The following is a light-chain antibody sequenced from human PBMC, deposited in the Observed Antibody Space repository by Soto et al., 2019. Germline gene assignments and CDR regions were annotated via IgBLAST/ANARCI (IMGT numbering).Light chain of an antibody. CDR2: DSS. CDR1: QSVTKY. CDR3: QRGYIRVT. Sequence: EIVLTQSPATLSLSPGERATLSCRASQSVTKYVAWYQQKPGQAPRLLIYDSSNMATGVPARFSGSGSGTVFPLIISRQEAEVSRVYYHQRGYIRVTFGGGTKVEIK. J-gene: IGKJ4*01. V-gene: IGKV3-11*01.